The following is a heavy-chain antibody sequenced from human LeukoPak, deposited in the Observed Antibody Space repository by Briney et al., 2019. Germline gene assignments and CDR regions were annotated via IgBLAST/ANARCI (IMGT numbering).Heavy chain of an antibody. D-gene: IGHD2-21*02. V-gene: IGHV4-30-4*01. J-gene: IGHJ5*02. CDR3: ARERTGIAAIPGGWFDP. CDR2: IYYSGST. Sequence: SQTLSLTCTVSGGSISSGDYYWSWIRQPPGKGLEWIGYIYYSGSTYNNPSLKSRVTISVDTSKNQFSLKLSSVTAADTAVHYCARERTGIAAIPGGWFDPWGQGTLVTVSS. CDR1: GGSISSGDYY.